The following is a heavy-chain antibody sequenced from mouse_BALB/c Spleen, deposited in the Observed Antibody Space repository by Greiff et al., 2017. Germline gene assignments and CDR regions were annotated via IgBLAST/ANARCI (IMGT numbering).Heavy chain of an antibody. CDR3: ARQWLLRGAMDY. J-gene: IGHJ4*01. CDR1: GFTFSSYY. CDR2: INSNGGST. V-gene: IGHV5-6-2*01. Sequence: EVQLVESGGGLVKLGGSLKLSCAASGFTFSSYYMSWVRQTPEKRLELVAAINSNGGSTYYPDTVKGRFTISRDNAKNTLYLQMSSLKSEDTALYYCARQWLLRGAMDYWGQGTSVTVSS. D-gene: IGHD2-3*01.